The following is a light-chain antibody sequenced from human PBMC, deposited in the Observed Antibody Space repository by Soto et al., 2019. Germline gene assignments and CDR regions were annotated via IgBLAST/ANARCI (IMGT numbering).Light chain of an antibody. CDR3: QQYYSTPVT. CDR2: WAS. CDR1: QRVFHSPDNKDF. J-gene: IGKJ4*01. Sequence: DIVMTQSPDSLAVSLGERATINCKSSQRVFHSPDNKDFLGWYQHKPGQPPKLLIYWASTRESGVPDRFSGXXXGXXXXXXXXXXXAEDVAXYYXQQYYSTPVTFGAGTKVEIK. V-gene: IGKV4-1*01.